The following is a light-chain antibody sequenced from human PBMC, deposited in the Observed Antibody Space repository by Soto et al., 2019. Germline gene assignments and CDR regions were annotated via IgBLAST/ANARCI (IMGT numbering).Light chain of an antibody. CDR3: QSYDSSLFYV. CDR1: SSNIGAGYD. Sequence: QSALTQPPSVSGAPGQRVTISCTGSSSNIGAGYDVHWYQQLPGTAPKLLIYGNNNRPSGVPDRFSGSKSGTSASLAITGLQAEDEADYYCQSYDSSLFYVFGTGTKVTVL. CDR2: GNN. V-gene: IGLV1-40*01. J-gene: IGLJ1*01.